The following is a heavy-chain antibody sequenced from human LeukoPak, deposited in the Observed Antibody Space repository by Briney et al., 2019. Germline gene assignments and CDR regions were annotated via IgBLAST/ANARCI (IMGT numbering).Heavy chain of an antibody. V-gene: IGHV4-31*03. CDR3: ARVYYYYYGMDV. CDR2: IYYSGST. CDR1: GGSISSGGYY. J-gene: IGHJ6*02. Sequence: PSQTLSLTCTVSGGSISSGGYYWSWIRQHPGKGLEWIGYIYYSGSTYYNPSLKSRVTISVDTSKNQFSLRLSSVTAADTAVYYCARVYYYYYGMDVWGQGTTVTVSS.